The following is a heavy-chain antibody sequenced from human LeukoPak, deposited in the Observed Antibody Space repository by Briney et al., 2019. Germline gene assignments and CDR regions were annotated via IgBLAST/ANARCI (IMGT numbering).Heavy chain of an antibody. Sequence: ASVKVSCKASGYTFTSYDINWVRQATGQGLEWMGWMNPNSGNRGYAQKFQGRVTMTRNTAISTAYMELSSLRSEDTAVYYCARDLRYYDSSGYYSFDFWGQGTLVTVSS. J-gene: IGHJ4*02. V-gene: IGHV1-8*01. CDR1: GYTFTSYD. CDR2: MNPNSGNR. D-gene: IGHD3-22*01. CDR3: ARDLRYYDSSGYYSFDF.